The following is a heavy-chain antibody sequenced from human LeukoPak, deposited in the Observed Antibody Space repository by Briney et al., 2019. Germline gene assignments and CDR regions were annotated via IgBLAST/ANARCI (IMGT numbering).Heavy chain of an antibody. D-gene: IGHD3-10*01. CDR3: ARVSSMVRGVIGFDP. J-gene: IGHJ5*02. CDR2: INHSGST. Sequence: SETLSLTCAVYGGSFSGYYWSWIRQPPGKGLEWIGEINHSGSTNYNPSLKSGVTISVDTSKNPFSLKLSSVTAEDTAVYYCARVSSMVRGVIGFDPWGQGTLVTVSS. CDR1: GGSFSGYY. V-gene: IGHV4-34*01.